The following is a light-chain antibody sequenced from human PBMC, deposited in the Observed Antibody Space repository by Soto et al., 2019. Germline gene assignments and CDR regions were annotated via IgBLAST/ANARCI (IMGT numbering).Light chain of an antibody. Sequence: QSVLTQPPSASGTPGQRVTIPCSGSSSNIGSNFVNWYQQLPGTAPKLLMYNNNQRPSGVPDRFSGSKSGTSASLAISGLQFEDEADYHCATWDDSLNGLVFGGGTKLTVL. CDR1: SSNIGSNF. V-gene: IGLV1-44*01. J-gene: IGLJ3*02. CDR3: ATWDDSLNGLV. CDR2: NNN.